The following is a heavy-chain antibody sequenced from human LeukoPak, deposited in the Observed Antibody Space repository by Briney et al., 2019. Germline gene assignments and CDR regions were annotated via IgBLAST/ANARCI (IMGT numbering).Heavy chain of an antibody. Sequence: GGSLRLSCAASGFTFRAYGMHWVRQAPGKGLEWVAFISYDGSNKYYGDFVKGRFTISRDNPKNTLYLQMNSLRAEDTAVYYCAKSTTVTSQQRGYFDYWGQGTLVTVSS. CDR3: AKSTTVTSQQRGYFDY. V-gene: IGHV3-30*18. CDR1: GFTFRAYG. CDR2: ISYDGSNK. D-gene: IGHD4-11*01. J-gene: IGHJ4*02.